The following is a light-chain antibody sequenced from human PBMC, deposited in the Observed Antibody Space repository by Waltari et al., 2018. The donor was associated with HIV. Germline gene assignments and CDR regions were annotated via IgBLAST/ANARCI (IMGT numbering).Light chain of an antibody. CDR2: DAS. V-gene: IGKV3-11*01. J-gene: IGKJ2*01. Sequence: IVLTQSPATLSLSPGERATLSCRASQSASGYLAWYQQKPGQAPRLLIYDASNRATGIPARFSGSGSGTDFTLTISSLEPEDFAVYYCQQRSNWHTFGQGTKLEIK. CDR1: QSASGY. CDR3: QQRSNWHT.